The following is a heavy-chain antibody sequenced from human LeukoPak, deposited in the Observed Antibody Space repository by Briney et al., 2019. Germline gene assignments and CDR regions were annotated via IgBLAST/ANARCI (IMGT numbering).Heavy chain of an antibody. J-gene: IGHJ4*02. CDR2: ISSSGSTI. Sequence: GGSLRLSCAASGFTFSDYYMSWIRQAPGKGLEWVSYISSSGSTIYYADSVKGRFTISRDNSKNTLYLQMNSLRAEDTALYYCAKESAYGGSPPPYYWGQGTLVTVSS. V-gene: IGHV3-11*01. CDR1: GFTFSDYY. D-gene: IGHD4-23*01. CDR3: AKESAYGGSPPPYY.